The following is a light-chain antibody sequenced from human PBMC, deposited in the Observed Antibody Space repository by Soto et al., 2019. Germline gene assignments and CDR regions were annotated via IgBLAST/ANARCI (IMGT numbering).Light chain of an antibody. Sequence: DIQMTQSPSTLSASVGDRVTITCRASQSISSWLAWYQQKPGKAPKLLIYKASSLESGVPSRFSGSGSGTAFTLTFSSLQPDDFATYYCQQYNSYPWTFGQGTKVEIK. CDR1: QSISSW. CDR2: KAS. J-gene: IGKJ1*01. CDR3: QQYNSYPWT. V-gene: IGKV1-5*03.